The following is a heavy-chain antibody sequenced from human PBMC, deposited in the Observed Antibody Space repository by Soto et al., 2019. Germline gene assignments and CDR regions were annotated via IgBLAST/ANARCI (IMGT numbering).Heavy chain of an antibody. Sequence: SETLSLTCSVSGGSISSSYWNWIRQPAGKGLEWIGRFYTTGRASYNPSLKGRLTLSGDTSKNQFSLRLGSVTAADTAVYYCARGEVALEFWGQGTLVTVSS. D-gene: IGHD5-12*01. CDR3: ARGEVALEF. J-gene: IGHJ4*02. V-gene: IGHV4-4*07. CDR2: FYTTGRA. CDR1: GGSISSSY.